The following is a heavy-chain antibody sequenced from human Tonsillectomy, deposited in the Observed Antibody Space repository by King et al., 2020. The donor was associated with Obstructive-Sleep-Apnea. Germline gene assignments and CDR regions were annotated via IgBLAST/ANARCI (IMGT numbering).Heavy chain of an antibody. Sequence: VQLVESGGGLVQPGRSLRLSCAASGFTFDDYAMHWVRQAPGKGLEWVSGISWNSGSIGYADSVKGRFTISRDNAKNSLYLQMNSLRAEDTALYYCAKDKFAGDSSREWYFDLWGRGTLVTVSS. CDR1: GFTFDDYA. D-gene: IGHD6-13*01. CDR2: ISWNSGSI. J-gene: IGHJ2*01. CDR3: AKDKFAGDSSREWYFDL. V-gene: IGHV3-9*01.